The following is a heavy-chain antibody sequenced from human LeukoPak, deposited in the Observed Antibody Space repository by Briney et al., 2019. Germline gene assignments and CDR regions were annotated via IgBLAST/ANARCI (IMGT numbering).Heavy chain of an antibody. V-gene: IGHV4-38-2*01. J-gene: IGHJ4*02. CDR1: GYSISSGYY. Sequence: SETLTLTCAVSGYSISSGYYWGWLRQPPRKGLEWIGSISHSAITYHNPSLKSRVTISIDTSKNQFSLKLSSVTAADTAVYYCATFYGSGSRYFAYWGQGALVTVSS. CDR2: ISHSAIT. CDR3: ATFYGSGSRYFAY. D-gene: IGHD3-10*01.